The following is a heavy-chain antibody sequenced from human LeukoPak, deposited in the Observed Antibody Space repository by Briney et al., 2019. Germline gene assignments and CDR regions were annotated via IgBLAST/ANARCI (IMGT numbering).Heavy chain of an antibody. CDR1: GFTFSSYA. Sequence: GGSLRLSCAASGFTFSSYAMHWVRQAPGKGLEWVSYINRSGNIIYYADSVKGRFTISRDNSKNTLYLQMNSLRAEDTAVYYCARDRIAVAGTALDYWGQGTLVTVSS. D-gene: IGHD6-19*01. CDR2: INRSGNII. CDR3: ARDRIAVAGTALDY. J-gene: IGHJ4*02. V-gene: IGHV3-48*01.